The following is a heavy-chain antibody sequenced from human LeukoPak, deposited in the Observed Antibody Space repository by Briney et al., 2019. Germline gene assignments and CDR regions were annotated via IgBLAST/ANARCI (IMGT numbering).Heavy chain of an antibody. CDR2: IYHGGST. Sequence: SETLSLTCTVSGGSISSYYWSWIRQPPGKGLEWIGYIYHGGSTNYNPSLKSRVTISVDTSKNQFSLKLSSVTAADTAVYYCARANHRGTKFPFDYWGQGTLVTVSS. CDR1: GGSISSYY. J-gene: IGHJ4*02. D-gene: IGHD1-26*01. CDR3: ARANHRGTKFPFDY. V-gene: IGHV4-59*01.